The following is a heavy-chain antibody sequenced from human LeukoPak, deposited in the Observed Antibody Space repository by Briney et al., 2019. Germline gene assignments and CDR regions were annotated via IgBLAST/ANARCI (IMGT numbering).Heavy chain of an antibody. CDR2: INHSGST. V-gene: IGHV4-34*01. CDR3: ARVRGYSSGWYVDY. CDR1: GGSFSGYY. Sequence: SETLSLTCAVYGGSFSGYYWSWIRQPPGKGLEWIGEINHSGSTNYNPSLKSRVTISVDTSKNQFSLKLSSVTAADMAVYYCARVRGYSSGWYVDYWGQGTLVTVSS. J-gene: IGHJ4*02. D-gene: IGHD6-19*01.